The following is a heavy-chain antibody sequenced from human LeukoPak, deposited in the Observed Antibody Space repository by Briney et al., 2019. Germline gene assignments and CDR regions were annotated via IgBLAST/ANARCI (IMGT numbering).Heavy chain of an antibody. V-gene: IGHV3-48*03. CDR1: GFTFSSYE. D-gene: IGHD6-13*01. Sequence: GGSLRLSCAASGFTFSSYEMNWVRQAPGKGLEWVSYISSSGSTIYYADSVKGRFTISRDNAKNSLYLQMNSLRAEDTAVYYCAREVFSRAATYSSSWYDYWGQGTLVTVSS. J-gene: IGHJ4*02. CDR3: AREVFSRAATYSSSWYDY. CDR2: ISSSGSTI.